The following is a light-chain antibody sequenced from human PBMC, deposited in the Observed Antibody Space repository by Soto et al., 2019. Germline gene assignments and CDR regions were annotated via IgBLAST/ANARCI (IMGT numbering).Light chain of an antibody. CDR1: SSDIGAYNY. CDR3: SSYTTSSTLV. Sequence: QSALTQPASVSGSPGQSITISCSGTSSDIGAYNYVSWYQHHPDNAPKFMIYEVSNRPLGVSDRFSASKSGNTAYLTISGLQAEDEADYYCSSYTTSSTLVFGTGTKVTVL. V-gene: IGLV2-14*01. J-gene: IGLJ1*01. CDR2: EVS.